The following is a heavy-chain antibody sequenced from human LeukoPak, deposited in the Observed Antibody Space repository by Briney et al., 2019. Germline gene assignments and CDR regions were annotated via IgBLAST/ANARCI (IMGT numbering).Heavy chain of an antibody. J-gene: IGHJ4*02. CDR2: MSYSGST. CDR3: ARGVTNYDFWSGYYLN. D-gene: IGHD3-3*01. V-gene: IGHV4-31*02. CDR1: GGSISSSGYY. Sequence: PSETLSLTCTVSGGSISSSGYYWTWIRQLPGKGLDWIGYMSYSGSTSYNPSLKSRVIISVDTSKNQLSLKLSSVTAADTAVYYCARGVTNYDFWSGYYLNWGQGTLVTVSS.